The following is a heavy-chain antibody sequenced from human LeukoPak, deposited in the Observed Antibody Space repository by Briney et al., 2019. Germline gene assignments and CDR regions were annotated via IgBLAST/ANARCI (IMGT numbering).Heavy chain of an antibody. Sequence: GGSLRLSCAASGFTFSSYAMHWVRQAPGKGLEWVAFIRYDGSNKYYADSVKGRFTISRDNSKNTLYLQMNSLRAEDTAVYYCAKDRGNAPYYMDVWGKGTTVTVSS. CDR1: GFTFSSYA. CDR3: AKDRGNAPYYMDV. D-gene: IGHD2-8*01. CDR2: IRYDGSNK. V-gene: IGHV3-30*02. J-gene: IGHJ6*03.